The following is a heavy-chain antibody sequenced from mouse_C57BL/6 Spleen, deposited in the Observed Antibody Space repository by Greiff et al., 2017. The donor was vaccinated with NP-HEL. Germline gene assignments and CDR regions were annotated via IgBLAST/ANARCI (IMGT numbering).Heavy chain of an antibody. D-gene: IGHD4-1*01. CDR2: INPNNGGT. Sequence: VQLQQSGPELVKPGASVKISCKASGYTFTDYYMNWVKQSHGKSLEWIGDINPNNGGTSYNQKFKGKATLTVDKSSSTAYMELRSLTSEDSAVYYWARSGNYLGYWGQGTTLTVSS. V-gene: IGHV1-26*01. CDR1: GYTFTDYY. J-gene: IGHJ2*01. CDR3: ARSGNYLGY.